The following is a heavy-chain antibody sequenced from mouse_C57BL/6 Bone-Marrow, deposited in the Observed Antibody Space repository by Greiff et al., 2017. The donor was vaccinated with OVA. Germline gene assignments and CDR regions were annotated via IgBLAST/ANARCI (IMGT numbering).Heavy chain of an antibody. CDR2: IYPGSGST. CDR1: GYTFTSYW. D-gene: IGHD2-4*01. CDR3: ALIYYDYDGPFDY. V-gene: IGHV1-55*01. J-gene: IGHJ2*01. Sequence: QVQLQQPGAELVRPGASVKMSCKASGYTFTSYWITWVKQRPGQGLEWIGDIYPGSGSTNYNEKFKSKATLTVDTSSSTAYMQLSSLTSEDSAVYYCALIYYDYDGPFDYWGQGTTLTVS.